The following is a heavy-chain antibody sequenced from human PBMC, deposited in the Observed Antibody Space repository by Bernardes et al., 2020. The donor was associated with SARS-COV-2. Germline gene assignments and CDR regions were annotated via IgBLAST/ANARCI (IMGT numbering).Heavy chain of an antibody. V-gene: IGHV3-53*04. CDR2: LSGVGDT. J-gene: IGHJ6*02. D-gene: IGHD3-10*01. CDR1: GFTVSGTY. CDR3: ARCLRGRHEGSRTYSYVGMDV. Sequence: GGSLRLSCAVSGFTVSGTYMAWVRQAPGKGLEWVSILSGVGDTYYADSVQGRFTVSRHLSNNTLDLQMNSLRPEDTAVYFCARCLRGRHEGSRTYSYVGMDVWGQGTSITVSS.